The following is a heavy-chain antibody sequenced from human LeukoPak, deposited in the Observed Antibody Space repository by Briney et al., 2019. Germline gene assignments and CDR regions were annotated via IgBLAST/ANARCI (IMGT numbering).Heavy chain of an antibody. CDR2: INHSGST. CDR3: ATVVAATRDNWFDP. J-gene: IGHJ5*02. D-gene: IGHD2-15*01. Sequence: SETLSLTCTVSGGSISGYYWSWIRQPPGKGLEWIGEINHSGSTNYNPSLKSRVTISVDTSKNQFSLKLSSVTAADTAVYYCATVVAATRDNWFDPWGQGTLVTVSS. V-gene: IGHV4-34*01. CDR1: GGSISGYY.